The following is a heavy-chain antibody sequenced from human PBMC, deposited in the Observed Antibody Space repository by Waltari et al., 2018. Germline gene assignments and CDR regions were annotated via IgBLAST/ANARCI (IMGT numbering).Heavy chain of an antibody. V-gene: IGHV4-38-2*02. CDR3: ARGYNTGWYNS. CDR1: GYSISNGYY. D-gene: IGHD2-8*02. CDR2: SSYNGNT. J-gene: IGHJ5*01. Sequence: QVQLQESDPGLVQPSETLSLTCTVAGYSISNGYYWGGIRLPPGRGLEWIATSSYNGNTYYNPSLTSRVSITVDTSKNQFSLKLTSVTAADTAIYYCARGYNTGWYNSWGHGTLVTVSS.